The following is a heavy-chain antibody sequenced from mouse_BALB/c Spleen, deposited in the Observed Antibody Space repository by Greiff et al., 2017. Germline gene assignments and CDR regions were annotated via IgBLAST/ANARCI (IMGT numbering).Heavy chain of an antibody. D-gene: IGHD1-2*01. CDR1: GFSLTSYG. CDR3: ARHGENSLLRLRDYYAMDY. Sequence: QVQLKESGPDLVAPSQSLSITCTVSGFSLTSYGVHWVRQPPGKGLEWLVVIWSDGSTTYNSALKSRLSISKDNSKSQVFLKMNSLQTDDTAMYYCARHGENSLLRLRDYYAMDYWGQGTSVTVSS. CDR2: IWSDGST. J-gene: IGHJ4*01. V-gene: IGHV2-6-2*01.